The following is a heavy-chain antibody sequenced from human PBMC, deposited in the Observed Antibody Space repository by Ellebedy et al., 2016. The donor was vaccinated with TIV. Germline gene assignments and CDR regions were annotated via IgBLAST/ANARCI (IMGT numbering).Heavy chain of an antibody. CDR2: ISYDGSNK. V-gene: IGHV3-30*03. Sequence: GGSLRLSCAASGFTFSSYGMHWVRQAPGKGLEWVAVISYDGSNKYYADSVKGRFTISRDNSKNTLYLQMNSLRAEDTAVYYCARDKATTVTTGLFDYWGQGTLVTVSS. D-gene: IGHD4-17*01. J-gene: IGHJ4*02. CDR3: ARDKATTVTTGLFDY. CDR1: GFTFSSYG.